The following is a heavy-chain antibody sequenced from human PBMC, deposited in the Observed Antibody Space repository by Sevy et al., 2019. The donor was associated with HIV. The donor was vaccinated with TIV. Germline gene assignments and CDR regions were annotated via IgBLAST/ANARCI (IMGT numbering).Heavy chain of an antibody. CDR2: FYYSRST. CDR1: GDSISGYY. D-gene: IGHD4-4*01. Sequence: SETLSLTCTVSGDSISGYYWSWIRQPPGKGLEWIGYFYYSRSTNYNPSLKSRVTISVDTSKNQVSLKVSSVTTADTAVYYCARAYSEYYYDMDVWGQGTTVTVSS. J-gene: IGHJ6*02. V-gene: IGHV4-59*01. CDR3: ARAYSEYYYDMDV.